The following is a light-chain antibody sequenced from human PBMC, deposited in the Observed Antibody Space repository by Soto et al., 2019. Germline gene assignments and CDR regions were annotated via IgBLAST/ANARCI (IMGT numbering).Light chain of an antibody. CDR1: NSDVGSYNR. Sequence: SALAQPASVSGSPGQSITISCTGTNSDVGSYNRVSWYQQPPGTAPKLMIFDVNNRPSGVSYRFSGSKSGNTAYLTISGLQAEDEADYYCNSYTTSETYVFGTGTKVTV. CDR3: NSYTTSETYV. CDR2: DVN. V-gene: IGLV2-14*01. J-gene: IGLJ1*01.